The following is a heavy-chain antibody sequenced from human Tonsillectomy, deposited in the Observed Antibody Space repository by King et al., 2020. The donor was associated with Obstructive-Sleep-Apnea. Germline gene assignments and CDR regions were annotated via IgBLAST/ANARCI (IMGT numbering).Heavy chain of an antibody. J-gene: IGHJ6*02. CDR3: ARDGGDIVVVPAAMDYYGMDV. Sequence: QLVQSGAEVKKPGASVKVSCKASGYTFTSYGISWVRQAPGQGLEWMGWISAYNGNTNYAQKLQGRVTMTTDTSTSTAYMELRSLRSDDTAVYYCARDGGDIVVVPAAMDYYGMDVWGQGTTVTVSS. V-gene: IGHV1-18*04. CDR2: ISAYNGNT. D-gene: IGHD2-2*01. CDR1: GYTFTSYG.